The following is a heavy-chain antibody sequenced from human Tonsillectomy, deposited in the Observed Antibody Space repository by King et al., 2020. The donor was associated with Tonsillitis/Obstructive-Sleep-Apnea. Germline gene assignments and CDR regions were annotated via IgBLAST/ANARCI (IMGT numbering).Heavy chain of an antibody. CDR2: ISYDGTIK. CDR3: ARDGQACFGNCSLFDY. V-gene: IGHV3-30*04. J-gene: IGHJ4*02. Sequence: QVQLVESGGGVVQPGRSLRLSCAASGFTFSSYAIHWVRQAPGKGLEWVAVISYDGTIKYYADAVKGRFTISRDSTKNTLYLQMNSLRAEDTAVYYCARDGQACFGNCSLFDYWGQGPLVTVSS. D-gene: IGHD2-15*01. CDR1: GFTFSSYA.